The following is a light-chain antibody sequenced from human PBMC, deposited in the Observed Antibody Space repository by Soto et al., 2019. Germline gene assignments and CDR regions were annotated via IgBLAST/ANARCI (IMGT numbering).Light chain of an antibody. V-gene: IGLV2-14*01. CDR3: SSYTSSRDHYV. CDR2: DVS. Sequence: QSALTQPASVSGSPGQSITISCTGTSSDVGGYNYVSWYQQHPGKAPKLMIYDVSNRPSGVSNRFSGSKSGNTASLTISGLQAEDEADYYCSSYTSSRDHYVFGTGTKLTVL. J-gene: IGLJ1*01. CDR1: SSDVGGYNY.